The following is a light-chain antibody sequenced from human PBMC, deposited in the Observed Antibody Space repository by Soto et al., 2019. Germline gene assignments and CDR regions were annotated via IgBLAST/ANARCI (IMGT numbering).Light chain of an antibody. J-gene: IGKJ5*01. Sequence: DIQLTQSPSFLSASVGDRVTITCRASQGVSSYLTWFQQRPGKAPKLLIYAASTLQSGVPSRFSGSGSGTEFTLTISCLQPDDFATYYCQQLNSYPITFGQGTRVEIK. CDR3: QQLNSYPIT. V-gene: IGKV1-9*01. CDR1: QGVSSY. CDR2: AAS.